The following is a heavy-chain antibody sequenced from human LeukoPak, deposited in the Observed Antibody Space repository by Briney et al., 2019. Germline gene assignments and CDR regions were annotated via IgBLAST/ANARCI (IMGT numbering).Heavy chain of an antibody. Sequence: GGSLRLSCAVSGITLSNYGMTWVRQAPGKGLEWVAGLSGSGGSTNYADSVKGRFTISRDNAKNTLYLQMNSLRAEDTAEYFCAKRGVVIRVILVGFHKEAYYFDSWGQGVLVTVSS. J-gene: IGHJ4*02. CDR2: LSGSGGST. CDR1: GITLSNYG. V-gene: IGHV3-23*01. CDR3: AKRGVVIRVILVGFHKEAYYFDS. D-gene: IGHD3-22*01.